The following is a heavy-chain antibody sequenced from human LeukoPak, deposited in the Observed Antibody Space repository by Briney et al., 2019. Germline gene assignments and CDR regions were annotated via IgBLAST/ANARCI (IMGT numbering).Heavy chain of an antibody. J-gene: IGHJ3*02. D-gene: IGHD4-23*01. Sequence: SETLSLTCAVYGGSFSGYYWSWIRQPPGKGLEWIGEINHSGSTNYSPSLKSRVTISVDTSKNQFSLKLTSVTAADTAVYYCASLGGYYEAFDIWGQGTMVTVSS. CDR3: ASLGGYYEAFDI. CDR2: INHSGST. V-gene: IGHV4-34*01. CDR1: GGSFSGYY.